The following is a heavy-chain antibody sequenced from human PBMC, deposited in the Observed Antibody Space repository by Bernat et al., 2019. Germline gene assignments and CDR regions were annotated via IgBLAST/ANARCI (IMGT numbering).Heavy chain of an antibody. CDR2: INSDGSST. V-gene: IGHV3-74*01. J-gene: IGHJ6*03. CDR1: GFTFSSYW. D-gene: IGHD6-6*01. CDR3: AREGGIAARPNYYYYMDV. Sequence: EVQLVESGGGFVQPGGSLRLSCAASGFTFSSYWMHWVRQAPGKGLVWVSRINSDGSSTSYADSVKGRFTISRDNAKNTLYLQMNSLRAEDTAVYYCAREGGIAARPNYYYYMDVWGKGTTVTVSS.